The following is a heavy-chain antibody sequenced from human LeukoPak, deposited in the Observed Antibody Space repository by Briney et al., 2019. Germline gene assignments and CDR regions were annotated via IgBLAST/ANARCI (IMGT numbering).Heavy chain of an antibody. J-gene: IGHJ4*02. D-gene: IGHD3-10*01. V-gene: IGHV1-2*02. CDR3: ARDQGYGSGGYSFDY. CDR1: GYTFGGYF. CDR2: INPNSGGT. Sequence: ASLTVSCKTSGYTFGGYFVHWVRQAPGQGLEWMGWINPNSGGTNYTQNFQGRVTITRDTSITTAYMELSRLTSDDTALYYCARDQGYGSGGYSFDYWGQGTRVTVSS.